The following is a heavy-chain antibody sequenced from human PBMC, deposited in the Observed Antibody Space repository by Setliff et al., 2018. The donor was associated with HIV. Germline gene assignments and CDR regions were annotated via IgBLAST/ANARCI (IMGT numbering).Heavy chain of an antibody. J-gene: IGHJ4*02. CDR1: GYTLSELS. Sequence: RASVKVSCKVYGYTLSELSIHWVRQAPGKGLEWMGYFDPQDGETVYAQKFQGRVTLTEDTSTGTAYMELSGLRSEDTAVYYCARDAAYSSSSAYFDYWGQGTLVTVSS. CDR2: FDPQDGET. D-gene: IGHD6-6*01. V-gene: IGHV1-24*01. CDR3: ARDAAYSSSSAYFDY.